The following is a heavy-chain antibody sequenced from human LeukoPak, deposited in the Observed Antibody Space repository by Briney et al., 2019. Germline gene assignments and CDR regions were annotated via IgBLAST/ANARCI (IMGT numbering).Heavy chain of an antibody. CDR1: GFRFSSYT. CDR3: ATATLSSGYGLDD. D-gene: IGHD5-12*01. Sequence: GGSLRLSCAASGFRFSSYTMNWVRQAPGKGLEWVSSINSGSSSLYYAESVKGRFTVSRDNTRNSLHLQMNGLGVEDTAVYYCATATLSSGYGLDDWGQGTLVTVSS. J-gene: IGHJ4*02. CDR2: INSGSSSL. V-gene: IGHV3-21*04.